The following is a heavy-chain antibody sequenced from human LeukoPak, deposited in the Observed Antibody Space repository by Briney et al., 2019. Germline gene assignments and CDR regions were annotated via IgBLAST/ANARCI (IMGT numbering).Heavy chain of an antibody. CDR2: ISYDGSNK. CDR3: AKGKEYYYDSSGNLKAYYFDF. D-gene: IGHD3-22*01. J-gene: IGHJ4*02. Sequence: GGSLRLSCAASGFTFSTYGMHWVRLAPGKGLEWVAVISYDGSNKFYADSVKGRFTISRDNSKNTLYLQMNSLRAEDTAVYYCAKGKEYYYDSSGNLKAYYFDFWGQGTLVTLSS. V-gene: IGHV3-30*18. CDR1: GFTFSTYG.